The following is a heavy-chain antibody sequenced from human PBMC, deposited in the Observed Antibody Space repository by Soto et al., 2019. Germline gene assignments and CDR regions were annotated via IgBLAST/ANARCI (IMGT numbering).Heavy chain of an antibody. CDR1: SRSISTYY. CDR3: VGVRNCAYFEF. CDR2: IYYTGST. Sequence: PSETLSLTCTVSSRSISTYYWSWIRQPPGKGLEWIGYIYYTGSTNYNPSLKTRVAISMDTSKNQFSLNLSSVIAAHTAVYYCVGVRNCAYFEFCRLGTLVTDS. D-gene: IGHD1-20*01. J-gene: IGHJ4*02. V-gene: IGHV4-59*01.